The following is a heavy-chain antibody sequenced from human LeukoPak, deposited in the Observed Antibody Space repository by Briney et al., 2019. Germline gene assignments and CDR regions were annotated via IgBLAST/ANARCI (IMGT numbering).Heavy chain of an antibody. V-gene: IGHV4-4*07. CDR3: ARDKDSSGLHAYYYYYGMDV. CDR1: GGSISSYY. CDR2: IYTSGST. J-gene: IGHJ6*02. D-gene: IGHD6-19*01. Sequence: PSETLSLTCTVSGGSISSYYWSWIRQPAGKGLEWIGRIYTSGSTNYNPSLKSRVTMSVDTSKNQFSLKLSSVTAADTAVYYCARDKDSSGLHAYYYYYGMDVWGQGTTVTVSS.